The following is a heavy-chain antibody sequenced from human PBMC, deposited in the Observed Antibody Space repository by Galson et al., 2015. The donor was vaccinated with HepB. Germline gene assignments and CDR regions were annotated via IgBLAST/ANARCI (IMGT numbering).Heavy chain of an antibody. D-gene: IGHD6-19*01. J-gene: IGHJ4*02. Sequence: SVKVSCKASGYTFSSYGITWVRQAPGQGLEYMGWISAYNGNTNYVQKFYGRVTMTTDTSTSSAYMELRSLRSDDTAAYYCARNGYTSGLDYWGQRTLVTVSS. V-gene: IGHV1-18*04. CDR2: ISAYNGNT. CDR1: GYTFSSYG. CDR3: ARNGYTSGLDY.